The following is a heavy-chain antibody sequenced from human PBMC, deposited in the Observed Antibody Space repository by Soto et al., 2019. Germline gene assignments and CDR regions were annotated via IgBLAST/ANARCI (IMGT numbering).Heavy chain of an antibody. CDR2: INSDGSST. J-gene: IGHJ6*03. V-gene: IGHV3-74*01. D-gene: IGHD2-2*01. CDR1: GFTFSSYW. CDR3: ARETRLVSYYMDV. Sequence: GGSLRLSCAASGFTFSSYWMHWVRQAPGKGLVWVSRINSDGSSTSYADSVKGRFTISRDNAKNTLYLQMNSLRAEDTAVYYCARETRLVSYYMDVWGKGTTVTVSS.